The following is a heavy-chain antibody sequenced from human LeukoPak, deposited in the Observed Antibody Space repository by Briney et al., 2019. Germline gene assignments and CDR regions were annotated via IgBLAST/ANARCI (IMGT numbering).Heavy chain of an antibody. V-gene: IGHV4-34*01. J-gene: IGHJ4*02. CDR2: INHSGST. CDR1: GGSFSGYY. Sequence: SETLSLTCAVYGGSFSGYYWSWIRQPPGKGLEWIGEINHSGSTNYNPSLKSRVTISVDTSKNQFPLKLSSVTAADTAVYYCARGRRYYYGSGSYYEWDYWGQGTLVTVSS. D-gene: IGHD3-10*01. CDR3: ARGRRYYYGSGSYYEWDY.